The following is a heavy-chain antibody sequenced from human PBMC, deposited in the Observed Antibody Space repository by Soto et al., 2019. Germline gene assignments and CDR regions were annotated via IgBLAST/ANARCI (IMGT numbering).Heavy chain of an antibody. J-gene: IGHJ3*01. CDR3: ARTPRGNVVTDAFDF. Sequence: GSGPTLVNPTQTLTLTCTFSGFSLSTSGMCVSWIRQPPGKALEWLARIDWDDDKYYSTSLKTRLTISKDTSKNQVVLTMTNMDPVDTATYYCARTPRGNVVTDAFDFWGQGTMVTVSS. CDR2: IDWDDDK. V-gene: IGHV2-70*11. CDR1: GFSLSTSGMC. D-gene: IGHD2-15*01.